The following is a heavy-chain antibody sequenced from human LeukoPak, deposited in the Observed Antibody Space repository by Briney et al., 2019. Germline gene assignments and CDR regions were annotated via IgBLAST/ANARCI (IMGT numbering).Heavy chain of an antibody. V-gene: IGHV4-59*12. D-gene: IGHD3-10*01. J-gene: IGHJ4*02. CDR3: AGTTPRITMVRGVIIGVFDY. CDR2: IYYSGST. Sequence: PSETLSLTCTVSGGSISSYYWSWIRQPPGKGLEWIGYIYYSGSTNYNPSLKSRVTISVDTSKNQFSLKLSSVTAADTAVYYCAGTTPRITMVRGVIIGVFDYWGQGTLVTVSS. CDR1: GGSISSYY.